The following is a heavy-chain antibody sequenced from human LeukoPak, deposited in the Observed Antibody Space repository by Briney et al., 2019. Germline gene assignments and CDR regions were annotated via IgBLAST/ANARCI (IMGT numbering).Heavy chain of an antibody. CDR2: ISGSGGST. V-gene: IGHV3-23*01. D-gene: IGHD3-3*01. Sequence: GGSLRLSCAACGFTFSIYAMSWVRQAPGKGLEWVSAISGSGGSTYYADSVKGRFTISRDNSKNTLYLQMNSLRAEDTAVYYCAKRSGYYDHFDYWGQGTLVTVSS. CDR3: AKRSGYYDHFDY. CDR1: GFTFSIYA. J-gene: IGHJ4*02.